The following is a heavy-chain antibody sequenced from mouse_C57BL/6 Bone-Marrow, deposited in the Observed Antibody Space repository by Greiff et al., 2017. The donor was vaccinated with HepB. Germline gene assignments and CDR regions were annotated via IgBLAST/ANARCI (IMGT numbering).Heavy chain of an antibody. CDR1: GYSITSGYY. J-gene: IGHJ3*01. CDR3: AREATREAY. D-gene: IGHD1-2*01. V-gene: IGHV3-6*01. CDR2: ISYDGSN. Sequence: VQLKQSGPGLVKPSQSLSLTCSVTGYSITSGYYWNWIRQFPGNKLEWMGYISYDGSNNYNPSLKNRISITRDTSKNQFFLKLNSVTTEDTATYYCAREATREAYWGQGTLVTVSA.